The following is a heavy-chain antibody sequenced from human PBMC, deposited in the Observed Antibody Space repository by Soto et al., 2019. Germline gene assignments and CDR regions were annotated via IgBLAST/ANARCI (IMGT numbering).Heavy chain of an antibody. D-gene: IGHD6-6*01. J-gene: IGHJ5*02. CDR3: ARGVAARLYNWFDP. CDR1: GGSISSGGYY. CDR2: IYYSGST. V-gene: IGHV4-31*03. Sequence: QVQLQESGPGLVKPSQTLSLTCTVSGGSISSGGYYWGWIRQHPGKGLEWIGYIYYSGSTYYNPSLKSRVTISVDTSKNQFSLKLSSVTAADTAVYYCARGVAARLYNWFDPWGQGTLVTVSS.